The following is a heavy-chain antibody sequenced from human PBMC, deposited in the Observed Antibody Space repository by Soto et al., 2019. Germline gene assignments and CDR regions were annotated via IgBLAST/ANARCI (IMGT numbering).Heavy chain of an antibody. V-gene: IGHV1-69*13. Sequence: SVKVSCKASGGTLSSYAISWVRQAPGQGLEWMGGIIPIFGTANYAQKFQGRVTITADESTSTAYMELSSLRSEDTAVYYCARQPYSSSSYFDYWGQGTLVTVSS. CDR3: ARQPYSSSSYFDY. CDR1: GGTLSSYA. D-gene: IGHD6-6*01. J-gene: IGHJ4*02. CDR2: IIPIFGTA.